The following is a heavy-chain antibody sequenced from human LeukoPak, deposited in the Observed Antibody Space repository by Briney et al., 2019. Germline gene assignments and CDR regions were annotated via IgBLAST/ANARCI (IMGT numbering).Heavy chain of an antibody. CDR3: ARRSGIAVAGAFDY. D-gene: IGHD6-19*01. J-gene: IGHJ4*02. CDR1: GYTFTSYG. Sequence: ASVKVSCKASGYTFTSYGINWVRQAPGQGLEWMGWISAYNGDTNYAQKLQGRVTMTTDTSTSTAYMELRSLRSDDTAVYYCARRSGIAVAGAFDYWGQGTLVTVSS. V-gene: IGHV1-18*01. CDR2: ISAYNGDT.